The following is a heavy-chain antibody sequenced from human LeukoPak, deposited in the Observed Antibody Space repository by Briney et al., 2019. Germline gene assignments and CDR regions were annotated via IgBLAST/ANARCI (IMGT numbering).Heavy chain of an antibody. CDR3: AREWPYRGYYYMDV. CDR2: INTNTGNP. Sequence: GASVNVSCKSSGYTFTSYAMNWVRQAPGQGLEWMGWINTNTGNPTYAQGFTGRFVYSLDTSVSTAYLQISSLKAEDTAVYYCAREWPYRGYYYMDVSGKRDTVTVSS. CDR1: GYTFTSYA. J-gene: IGHJ6*03. D-gene: IGHD1-26*01. V-gene: IGHV7-4-1*02.